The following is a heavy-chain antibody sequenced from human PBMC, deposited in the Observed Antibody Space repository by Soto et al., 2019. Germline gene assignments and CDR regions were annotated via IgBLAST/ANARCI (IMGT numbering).Heavy chain of an antibody. J-gene: IGHJ4*02. CDR2: INAYNGNT. CDR3: ARDSPPVDY. V-gene: IGHV1-18*01. CDR1: GNTVPNYA. Sequence: ASVKVSCKASGNTVPNYAIHWVRQAPGQRLEWMGWINAYNGNTNYAQKLQGRVTMTTDTSTSTAYMELRSLRSDDTAVYYCARDSPPVDYWGQGTLVTVSS.